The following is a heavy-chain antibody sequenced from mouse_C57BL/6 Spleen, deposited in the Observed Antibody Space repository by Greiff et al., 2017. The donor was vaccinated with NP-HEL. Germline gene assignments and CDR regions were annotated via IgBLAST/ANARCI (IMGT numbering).Heavy chain of an antibody. V-gene: IGHV1-22*01. CDR3: ARSGNGYDGGRFAY. CDR2: INPNNGGT. Sequence: EVQLQQSGPELVKPGASVKMSCKASGYTFTDYNMHWVKQSHGKSLEWIGYINPNNGGTSYNQKFKGKATLTVNKSSSTAYMELRSLTSEDSAVYYCARSGNGYDGGRFAYWGQGTLVTVSA. J-gene: IGHJ3*01. D-gene: IGHD2-2*01. CDR1: GYTFTDYN.